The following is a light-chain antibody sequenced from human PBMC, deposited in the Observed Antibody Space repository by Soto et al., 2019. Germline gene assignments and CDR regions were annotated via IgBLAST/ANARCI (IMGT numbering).Light chain of an antibody. Sequence: QLVLTQSPSASASLGASVKLTCTLSSGHISYAIAWHQQQPEKGPRYLMKLNSDGSHSKGDGLPDRFSGSSSGAERDLTISSRQSEDEADYYCQPWGTGIQDWVFGGGTKGTVL. CDR1: SGHISYA. V-gene: IGLV4-69*01. CDR2: LNSDGSH. CDR3: QPWGTGIQDWV. J-gene: IGLJ3*02.